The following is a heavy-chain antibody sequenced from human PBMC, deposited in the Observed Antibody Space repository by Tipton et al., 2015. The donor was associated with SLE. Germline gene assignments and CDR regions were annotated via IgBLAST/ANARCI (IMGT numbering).Heavy chain of an antibody. V-gene: IGHV3-30*04. CDR2: ISYDGSDK. CDR3: AKDLNGGYPYYNYGMDL. J-gene: IGHJ6*02. CDR1: GFTFSSYA. Sequence: SLRLSCAASGFTFSSYAMHWVRQAPGKGLECVAVISYDGSDKYYADSVKGRFTVSRDNAKNSLYLQMNSLRTEDTALYYCAKDLNGGYPYYNYGMDLWGQGTTVTVSS. D-gene: IGHD1-26*01.